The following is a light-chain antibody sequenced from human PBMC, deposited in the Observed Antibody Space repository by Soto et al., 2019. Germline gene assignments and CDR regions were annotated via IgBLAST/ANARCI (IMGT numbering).Light chain of an antibody. CDR3: CSYADGSIYF. J-gene: IGLJ1*01. CDR1: SRDVCAYDY. V-gene: IGLV2-14*03. Sequence: QSVLTQPASVSGSPGQSITISCTGTSRDVCAYDYVSWYLQYPDKAPQLLIYYVDHRPSGVSSRFSGSKSGNTASLTISGLQAEDEGDYYCCSYADGSIYFFGTGNRSP. CDR2: YVD.